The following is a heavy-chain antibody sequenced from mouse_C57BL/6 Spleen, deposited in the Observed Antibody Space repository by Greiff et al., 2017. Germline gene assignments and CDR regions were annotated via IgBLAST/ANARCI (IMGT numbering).Heavy chain of an antibody. CDR1: GYAFSSSW. D-gene: IGHD2-4*01. CDR3: ARKRDYDGGHYYAMDY. J-gene: IGHJ4*01. CDR2: IYPGDGDT. V-gene: IGHV1-82*01. Sequence: QVQLQQSGPELVKPGASVKISCKASGYAFSSSWMNWVQQRPGKGLEWIGRIYPGDGDTNYNGKFKGKATLTADKSSSTAYMQLSSLTSEDSAVYFCARKRDYDGGHYYAMDYWGQGTSVTVSS.